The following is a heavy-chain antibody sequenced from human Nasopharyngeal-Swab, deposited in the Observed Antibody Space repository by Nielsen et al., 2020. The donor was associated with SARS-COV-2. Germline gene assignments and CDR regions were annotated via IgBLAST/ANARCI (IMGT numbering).Heavy chain of an antibody. V-gene: IGHV3-23*01. CDR3: ASGIFSPSYY. J-gene: IGHJ4*02. CDR1: GFTFSNFA. CDR2: ISGDSDST. D-gene: IGHD3-10*01. Sequence: GGSLRLSCAASGFTFSNFAMSWVRQAPGKGLEWVSVISGDSDSTYYTDSVRGRFTISRDNSKNTLNLQMNNLRAEDTAIYYCASGIFSPSYYWGQGTLVTVSS.